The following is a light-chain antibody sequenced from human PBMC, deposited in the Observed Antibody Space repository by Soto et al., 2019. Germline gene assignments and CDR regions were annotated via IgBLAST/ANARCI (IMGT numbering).Light chain of an antibody. CDR2: EVS. CDR1: SSDVGSYNL. V-gene: IGLV2-23*02. Sequence: QSALTQPASVSGSPGQSITISCTGTSSDVGSYNLVSWYQQHPGKAPKLMIYEVSKRPSGVSNRFSGSKSGNTPSLTISGLQAEDEADYYCCSYAGSSTSLYVFGTGTKVTVL. J-gene: IGLJ1*01. CDR3: CSYAGSSTSLYV.